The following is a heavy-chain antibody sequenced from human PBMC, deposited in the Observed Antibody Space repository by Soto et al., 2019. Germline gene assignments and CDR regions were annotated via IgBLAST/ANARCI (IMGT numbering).Heavy chain of an antibody. J-gene: IGHJ4*02. CDR1: GGSISSGGYY. Sequence: SETLSLTCTVSGGSISSGGYYWSWIRQHPGKGLEWIGYIYYSGSTYYNPSLKSRVTISVDTSKNQFSLKLSSVTAADTAVYYCARGSNPWAAALDYWGQGTLVTVS. V-gene: IGHV4-31*03. CDR3: ARGSNPWAAALDY. CDR2: IYYSGST. D-gene: IGHD6-13*01.